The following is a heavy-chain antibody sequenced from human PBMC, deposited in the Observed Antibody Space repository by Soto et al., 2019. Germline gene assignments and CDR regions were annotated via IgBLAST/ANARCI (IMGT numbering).Heavy chain of an antibody. J-gene: IGHJ5*02. D-gene: IGHD2-15*01. CDR2: IKSKTDGGTT. CDR3: TTDPDEYCSGGSCLS. CDR1: GFTFSNAW. Sequence: GGSLRLSCAASGFTFSNAWMSWVRQAPGKGLEWVGRIKSKTDGGTTDYAAPVKGGFTISREDSKNRLNLQMKGLKTEDTAVYYCTTDPDEYCSGGSCLSWGQGTLVTVSS. V-gene: IGHV3-15*01.